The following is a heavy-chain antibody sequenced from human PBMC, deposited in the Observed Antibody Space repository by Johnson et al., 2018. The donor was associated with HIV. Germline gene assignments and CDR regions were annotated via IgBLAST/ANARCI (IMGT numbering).Heavy chain of an antibody. CDR1: GFTFDDYA. V-gene: IGHV3-9*01. CDR3: AKGASSSDHGAFDI. D-gene: IGHD6-6*01. CDR2: ISWNSGSI. Sequence: VQLVESGGGVVQPGRSLRLSCAASGFTFDDYAMHWVRQAPGKGLEWVSGISWNSGSIGYADSVKGRFTISRDNAKNSLYLQMNSLRTEDTALYYCAKGASSSDHGAFDIWGHGTMVTVSS. J-gene: IGHJ3*02.